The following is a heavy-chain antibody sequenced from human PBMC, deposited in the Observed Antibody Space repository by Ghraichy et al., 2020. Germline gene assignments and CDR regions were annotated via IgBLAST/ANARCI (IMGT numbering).Heavy chain of an antibody. CDR2: IIPIFGTP. J-gene: IGHJ2*01. CDR1: GGTFSSYA. D-gene: IGHD5-24*01. V-gene: IGHV1-69*13. CDR3: ARGAEMATPKGAEWYFDL. Sequence: SVKVSCKASGGTFSSYAISWVRQAPGQGLEWMGGIIPIFGTPNYAQKFQGRVTITADESTSTAYMELSSLRSEDTAVYYCARGAEMATPKGAEWYFDLWGRGTLVTVSS.